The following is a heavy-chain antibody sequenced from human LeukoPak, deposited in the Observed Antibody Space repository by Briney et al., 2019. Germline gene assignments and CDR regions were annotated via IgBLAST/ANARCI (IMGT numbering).Heavy chain of an antibody. CDR3: ARRKYYTIEN. Sequence: SETLSLTCTVSGDSISSSGYYWGWIRQPPGKGLEWIASIYYSGRTYYNPSLKSRITISVDSSKNQFSLRLSSVAAADTAVYYCARRKYYTIENWGQGTLVTVSS. CDR2: IYYSGRT. CDR1: GDSISSSGYY. J-gene: IGHJ4*02. V-gene: IGHV4-39*01. D-gene: IGHD3-10*01.